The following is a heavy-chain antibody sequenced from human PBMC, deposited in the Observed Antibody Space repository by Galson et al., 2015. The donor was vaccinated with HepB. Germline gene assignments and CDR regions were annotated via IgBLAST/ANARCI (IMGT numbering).Heavy chain of an antibody. CDR3: ARGITRMGNAFDI. J-gene: IGHJ3*02. CDR1: GFTFSSYS. V-gene: IGHV3-21*01. CDR2: ISSSSSYI. Sequence: SLRLSCAASGFTFSSYSMNWVRQAPGKGLEWVSSISSSSSYIYYADSVKGRFTISRDNAKNSLYLQMNSLRAEDTAVYYCARGITRMGNAFDIWGQGTMVTVSS. D-gene: IGHD3-16*01.